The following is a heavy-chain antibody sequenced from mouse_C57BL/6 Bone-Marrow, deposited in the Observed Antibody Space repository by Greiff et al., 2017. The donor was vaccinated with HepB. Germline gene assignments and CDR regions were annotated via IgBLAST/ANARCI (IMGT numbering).Heavy chain of an antibody. CDR3: ARGAVVAEYYFDY. CDR2: ISYDGSN. D-gene: IGHD1-1*01. V-gene: IGHV3-6*01. J-gene: IGHJ2*01. CDR1: GYSITSGYY. Sequence: EVKLLESGPGLVKPSQSLSLTCSVTGYSITSGYYWNWIRQFPGNKLEWMGYISYDGSNNYNPSLKNRISITRDTSKNQFFLKLNSVTTEDTATYYCARGAVVAEYYFDYWGQGTTLTVSS.